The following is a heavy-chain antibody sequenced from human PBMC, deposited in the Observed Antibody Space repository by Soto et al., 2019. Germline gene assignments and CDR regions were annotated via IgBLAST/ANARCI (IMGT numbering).Heavy chain of an antibody. V-gene: IGHV1-69*06. D-gene: IGHD3-22*01. Sequence: QVQLVQSGAEVKKPGSSMKVSCKASGGTFSSYAISWVRQAPGQGLEWMGGIIPIFGTANYAQKFQGRVTITADKSTSTAYMELSSLRSEDTAVYYCARGRGYDSSGYSPSNWFDPWGQGTLVTVSS. CDR1: GGTFSSYA. J-gene: IGHJ5*02. CDR2: IIPIFGTA. CDR3: ARGRGYDSSGYSPSNWFDP.